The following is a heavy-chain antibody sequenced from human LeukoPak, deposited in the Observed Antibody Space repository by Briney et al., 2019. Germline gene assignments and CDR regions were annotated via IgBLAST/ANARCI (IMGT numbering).Heavy chain of an antibody. CDR2: ISSSGSTM. J-gene: IGHJ4*02. Sequence: GGSLRLSCAASGFTFSDYYMSWIRQAPGKGLEWVSYISSSGSTMYYADSVKGRFTISRDNAKNSLYLQMNSLRVEDTAVYYCARDDEVATFPRSDYWGQGTLVTVSS. V-gene: IGHV3-11*01. CDR3: ARDDEVATFPRSDY. D-gene: IGHD5-12*01. CDR1: GFTFSDYY.